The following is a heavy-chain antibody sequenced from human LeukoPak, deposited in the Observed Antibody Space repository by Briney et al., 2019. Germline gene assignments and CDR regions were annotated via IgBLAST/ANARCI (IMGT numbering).Heavy chain of an antibody. CDR3: ARARHCTTTTCRPYDYGLDV. V-gene: IGHV3-48*01. J-gene: IGHJ6*02. Sequence: PGGSLRLSCAASGFTFSNYGMNWVRQAPGKGLEWVSYISGSSSSSDGGAMQYADSVKGRFTISRDNSQNTIYLQMNSLRADDTATYYCARARHCTTTTCRPYDYGLDVWGHGTTVTVSS. CDR2: ISGSSSSSDGGAM. CDR1: GFTFSNYG. D-gene: IGHD2-8*01.